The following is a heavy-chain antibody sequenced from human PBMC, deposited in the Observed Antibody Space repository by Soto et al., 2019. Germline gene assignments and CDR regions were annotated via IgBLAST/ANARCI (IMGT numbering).Heavy chain of an antibody. CDR1: GFTFSSYA. CDR3: AKVDGFHRLMTLTPGYGMDV. Sequence: GGSLRLSCAASGFTFSSYAMSWVRQAPGKGLEWVSAISGSGGSTYYADSVKGRFTISRDNSKNTLYLQMNSLRAEDTAVYYCAKVDGFHRLMTLTPGYGMDVWGQGTTVTVSS. D-gene: IGHD3-9*01. V-gene: IGHV3-23*01. J-gene: IGHJ6*02. CDR2: ISGSGGST.